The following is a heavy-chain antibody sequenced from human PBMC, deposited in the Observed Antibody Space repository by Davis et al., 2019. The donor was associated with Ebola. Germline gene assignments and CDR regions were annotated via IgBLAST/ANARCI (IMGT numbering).Heavy chain of an antibody. V-gene: IGHV3-48*03. Sequence: PGGSLRLSCAASGFTFSSYAMSWVRQAPGKGLEWVSYISSSGSTIYYADSVKGRFTISRDNAKNSLYLQMNSLRAEDTAVYYCARVYGDYYYYGMDVWGQGTTVTVSS. D-gene: IGHD4-17*01. CDR2: ISSSGSTI. J-gene: IGHJ6*02. CDR3: ARVYGDYYYYGMDV. CDR1: GFTFSSYA.